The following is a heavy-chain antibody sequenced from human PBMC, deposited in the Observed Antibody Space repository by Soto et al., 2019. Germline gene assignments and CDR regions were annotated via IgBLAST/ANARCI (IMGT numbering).Heavy chain of an antibody. J-gene: IGHJ4*02. CDR2: ISGSGVST. CDR3: AKQLGGTNSPLDH. Sequence: GASVKVSCKASGYTFTSHDINWVRQAPGKGLEWVSAISGSGVSTYYADSVRGRFTTSRDNSKNTLYLQMNSLRAEDTAVYFCAKQLGGTNSPLDHWGQGTLVTVSS. D-gene: IGHD1-26*01. V-gene: IGHV3-23*01. CDR1: GYTFTSHD.